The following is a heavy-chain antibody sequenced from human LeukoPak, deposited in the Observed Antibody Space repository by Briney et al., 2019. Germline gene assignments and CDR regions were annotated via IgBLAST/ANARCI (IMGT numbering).Heavy chain of an antibody. D-gene: IGHD6-6*01. CDR1: GFTFSSYA. CDR2: ISYDGSNK. Sequence: PGGSLRLSCAASGFTFSSYAMHWVRQAPGKGLEWVAVISYDGSNKYYADSVKGRFTISRDNSKNTLYLQMNSLRAEDTAGYYCARGNSSGHFDYSGQGTLVTVSS. CDR3: ARGNSSGHFDY. J-gene: IGHJ4*02. V-gene: IGHV3-30*01.